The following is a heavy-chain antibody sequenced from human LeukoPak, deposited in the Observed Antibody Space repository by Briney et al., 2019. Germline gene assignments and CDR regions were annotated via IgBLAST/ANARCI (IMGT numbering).Heavy chain of an antibody. V-gene: IGHV3-7*01. D-gene: IGHD6-13*01. Sequence: ETLSLTCTVSGGSIGSGGYYWNWIRQTPGKGLEWVANIKQDGSEKYYVDSVKGRFTISRDNAKNSLYLQMNSLRAEDTAVYYCARGRAGTFDYWGQGTLVTVSS. CDR3: ARGRAGTFDY. CDR2: IKQDGSEK. CDR1: GGSIGSGGYY. J-gene: IGHJ4*02.